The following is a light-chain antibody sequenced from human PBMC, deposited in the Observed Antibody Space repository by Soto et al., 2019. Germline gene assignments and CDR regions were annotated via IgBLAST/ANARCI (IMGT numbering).Light chain of an antibody. CDR3: QQDNSFPLT. Sequence: DIQMTQSPSSVSASVGDRVTITCRASQGVSSWLAWYQQKPGTAPKLLIYSASSLQIGVPSRFSGSGSWTDFSLTISSLQPEDFASYYCQQDNSFPLTFGPGTKVVIK. J-gene: IGKJ3*01. V-gene: IGKV1-12*01. CDR1: QGVSSW. CDR2: SAS.